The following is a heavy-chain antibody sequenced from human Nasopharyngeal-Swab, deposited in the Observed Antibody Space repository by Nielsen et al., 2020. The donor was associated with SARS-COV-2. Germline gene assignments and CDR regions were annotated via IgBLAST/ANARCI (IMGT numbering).Heavy chain of an antibody. CDR2: INHSGST. CDR3: ARAGQGTKFDY. Sequence: SETLSLTCAVYGGSFSGYYWSWIRQPPGKGLEWIGEINHSGSTNYNPSLKSRVTISVDTSKNQFSLKLSSVTAADTAVYYCARAGQGTKFDYWGQGTLVTVSS. CDR1: GGSFSGYY. J-gene: IGHJ4*02. V-gene: IGHV4-34*01. D-gene: IGHD1-1*01.